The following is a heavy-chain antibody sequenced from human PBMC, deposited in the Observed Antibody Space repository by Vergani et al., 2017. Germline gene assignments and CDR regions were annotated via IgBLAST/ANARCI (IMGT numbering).Heavy chain of an antibody. CDR2: ISAYNGNT. V-gene: IGHV1-18*01. CDR1: RYTFTSYG. CDR3: ARSDSSGYRHVGLGHY. D-gene: IGHD3-22*01. J-gene: IGHJ4*02. Sequence: QVQLVQSGAEVKKPGASVKVSCKASRYTFTSYGISWVRQAPGQGLEWMGWISAYNGNTNYAQKLQGRVTMTTDTSTSTAYMELRSLRSDDTAVYYCARSDSSGYRHVGLGHYWGQGTLVTVSS.